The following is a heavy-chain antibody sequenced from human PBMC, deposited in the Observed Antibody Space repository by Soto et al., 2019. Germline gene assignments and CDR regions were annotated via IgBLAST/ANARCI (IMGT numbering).Heavy chain of an antibody. V-gene: IGHV3-73*01. CDR1: GFAFSGST. J-gene: IGHJ6*02. D-gene: IGHD2-15*01. CDR3: FRENCFSYHGMDV. CDR2: IRSKANSFAT. Sequence: GGSLRLSCAGSGFAFSGSTIHWVRQASGKGLEWVGRIRSKANSFATAYAASVKGRFIISRDDSKTTAYLQMNSLKIEDTAVYYCFRENCFSYHGMDVWGQGTTVTVSS.